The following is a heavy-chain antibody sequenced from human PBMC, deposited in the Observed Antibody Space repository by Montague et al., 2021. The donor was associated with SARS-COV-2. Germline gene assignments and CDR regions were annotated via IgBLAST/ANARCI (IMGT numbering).Heavy chain of an antibody. Sequence: SETLSLTCSVSGGSISGYYWSWVRQAAGKRLEWIGRTFFGASTDYNPSLMSRFSLSGDKSKNQFSLKVTSVTAADTAIYYCARGMAPEGRWFDSWGHGMLVTVSS. V-gene: IGHV4-4*07. D-gene: IGHD2-2*01. CDR2: TFFGAST. CDR3: ARGMAPEGRWFDS. CDR1: GGSISGYY. J-gene: IGHJ5*01.